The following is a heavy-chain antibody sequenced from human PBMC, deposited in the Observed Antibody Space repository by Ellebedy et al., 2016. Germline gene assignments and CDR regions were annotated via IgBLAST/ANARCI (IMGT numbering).Heavy chain of an antibody. Sequence: SETLSLXXTVSGGSISSYYWSWIRQPPGKGLEWIGYIFRSGSTNYNPSLKSRVTISLDTSKNQFSLKLSSVTAADTAVYYCARGSSVESPDFDYWGQGTLVTVSS. CDR2: IFRSGST. CDR1: GGSISSYY. CDR3: ARGSSVESPDFDY. V-gene: IGHV4-59*13. J-gene: IGHJ4*02. D-gene: IGHD4-23*01.